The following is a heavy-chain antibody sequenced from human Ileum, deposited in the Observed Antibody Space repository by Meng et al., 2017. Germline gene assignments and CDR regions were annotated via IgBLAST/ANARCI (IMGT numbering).Heavy chain of an antibody. Sequence: GGSLRLSCAASGFTFSNYGMHWVRQAPGKGLEWVAVIWYDGSNKDYADSLKGRFTISRDNSKNTLHLQMNSLRAEDTAVYYCARDSSVWNYLDYWGQGTLVTGSS. J-gene: IGHJ4*02. D-gene: IGHD6-19*01. CDR2: IWYDGSNK. CDR1: GFTFSNYG. V-gene: IGHV3-33*01. CDR3: ARDSSVWNYLDY.